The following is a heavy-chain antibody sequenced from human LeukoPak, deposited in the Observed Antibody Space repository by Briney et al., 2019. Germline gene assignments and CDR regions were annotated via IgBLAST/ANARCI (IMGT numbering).Heavy chain of an antibody. J-gene: IGHJ4*02. Sequence: GGSLRLSCAASGFTFTNYAMNWLRQAPGKGLEWVAKINQDGSETYYVDSVKGRFTISRDNVKSSLYLQMNSLRADDMAVYYCARGGGQQLEYWGQGALVTVSS. D-gene: IGHD6-13*01. V-gene: IGHV3-7*03. CDR2: INQDGSET. CDR1: GFTFTNYA. CDR3: ARGGGQQLEY.